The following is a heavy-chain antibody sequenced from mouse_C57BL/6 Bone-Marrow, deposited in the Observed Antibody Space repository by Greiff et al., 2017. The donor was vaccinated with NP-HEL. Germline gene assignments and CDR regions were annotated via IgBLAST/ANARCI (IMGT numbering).Heavy chain of an antibody. V-gene: IGHV14-4*01. CDR2: IDPETGDT. Sequence: EVQLQESGAELVRPGASVKLSCTASGFNIKDDYMHWVKQRPEQGLEWIGWIDPETGDTEYASQFQGKATITADTSSNTAYLHLSSLTSEDTAVYYCTTFFITTPRDVWGTGTTVTVSS. CDR1: GFNIKDDY. D-gene: IGHD1-1*01. J-gene: IGHJ1*03. CDR3: TTFFITTPRDV.